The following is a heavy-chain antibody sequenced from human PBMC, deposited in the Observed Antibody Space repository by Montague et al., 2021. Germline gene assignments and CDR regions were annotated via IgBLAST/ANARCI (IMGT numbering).Heavy chain of an antibody. CDR2: TSATGGGT. V-gene: IGHV3-23*01. CDR3: AKNRAAPGRSSFDY. J-gene: IGHJ4*02. D-gene: IGHD6-13*01. CDR1: GFTFSGYA. Sequence: SLRLSCAASGFTFSGYAMSWVRQAPGKGLEWVSGTSATGGGTFYADSVKGRFIISRDKSKNTLFLQMNSLRADDTAVYYCAKNRAAPGRSSFDYWGQGTLVTVSS.